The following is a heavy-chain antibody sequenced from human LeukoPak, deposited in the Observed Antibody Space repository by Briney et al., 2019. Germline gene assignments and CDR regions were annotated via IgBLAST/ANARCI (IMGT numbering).Heavy chain of an antibody. J-gene: IGHJ5*02. D-gene: IGHD3-10*01. CDR2: ITTISHYI. CDR1: GFTFSSYG. Sequence: GGSLRLSCAASGFTFSSYGMHWVRQAPGKGLEWLSSITTISHYIYYAGAVRGRFTISRDNAKNSLYLQMNSLRGEDTAVYYCARSGGPGTYHQLRYNWFDPWGQGTLVTVSS. CDR3: ARSGGPGTYHQLRYNWFDP. V-gene: IGHV3-21*01.